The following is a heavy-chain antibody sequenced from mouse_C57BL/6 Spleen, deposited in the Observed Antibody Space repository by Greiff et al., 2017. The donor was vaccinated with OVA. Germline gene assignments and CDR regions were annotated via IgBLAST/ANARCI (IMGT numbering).Heavy chain of an antibody. V-gene: IGHV1-61*01. D-gene: IGHD2-3*01. CDR3: ARGNDGYYDY. CDR1: GYTFTSYW. CDR2: IYPSDSET. J-gene: IGHJ2*01. Sequence: QVQLQQPGAELVRPGSLVKLSCKASGYTFTSYWMDWVKQRPGQGLEWIGNIYPSDSETHYNQKFKDKATLTVDKSSSTAYMQLSSLTSEDSAVYYCARGNDGYYDYWGQGTTLTVSS.